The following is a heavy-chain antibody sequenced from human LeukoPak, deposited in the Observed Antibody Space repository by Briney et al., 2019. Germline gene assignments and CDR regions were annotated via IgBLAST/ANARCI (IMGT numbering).Heavy chain of an antibody. D-gene: IGHD6-6*01. V-gene: IGHV1-69*01. Sequence: SVKVSCKASGGTFSSYAISWVRQAPGQGLEWMGGIIPIIGTANYAQKFQGRVTITADESTSTAYMELSSLRSEDTAVYYCARDQVIAARSSYGMDVWGQGTTVTVSS. CDR2: IIPIIGTA. CDR1: GGTFSSYA. CDR3: ARDQVIAARSSYGMDV. J-gene: IGHJ6*02.